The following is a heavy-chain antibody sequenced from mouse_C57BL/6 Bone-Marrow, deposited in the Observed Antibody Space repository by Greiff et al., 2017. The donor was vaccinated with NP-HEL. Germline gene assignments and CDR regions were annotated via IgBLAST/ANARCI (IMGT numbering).Heavy chain of an antibody. V-gene: IGHV14-3*01. CDR1: GFNIKNTY. D-gene: IGHD2-3*01. CDR2: IDPANGNT. CDR3: ARWYYDGYYYFDY. Sequence: EVQLQQSVAELVRPGASVKLSCTASGFNIKNTYMHWVKQRPEQGLEWIGMIDPANGNTKYAPKFQGKSTITADTSSNTAYLQLSSLTSEDTAIYYCARWYYDGYYYFDYWGQGTTLTVSS. J-gene: IGHJ2*01.